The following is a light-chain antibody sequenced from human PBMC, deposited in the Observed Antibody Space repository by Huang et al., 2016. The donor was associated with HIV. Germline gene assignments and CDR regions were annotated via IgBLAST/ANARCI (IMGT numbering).Light chain of an antibody. CDR3: LQANSFPYT. CDR2: AAS. V-gene: IGKV1-12*01. CDR1: QAINNW. J-gene: IGKJ2*01. Sequence: DIQMTQSPSSVSASVGDRVTISCRASQAINNWLAWYQQKPGKAPKLLIYAASTLQRGVPSRFSGRGSGTEFTLTIRTLQPEDIATYYCLQANSFPYTFGQGTKLEIK.